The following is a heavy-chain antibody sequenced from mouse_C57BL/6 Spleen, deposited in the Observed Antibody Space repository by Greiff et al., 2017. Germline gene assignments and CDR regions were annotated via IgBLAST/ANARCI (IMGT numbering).Heavy chain of an antibody. CDR2: ISSGSSTI. V-gene: IGHV5-17*01. CDR1: GFTFSDYG. CDR3: ARRVFYYGSSPYWYFDV. J-gene: IGHJ1*03. Sequence: EVQLVESGGGLVKPGGSLKLSCAASGFTFSDYGMHWVRQAPEKGLEWVAYISSGSSTIYYADTVKGRFTITRDNAKNTLFLQMTSLRSEDPAMYYCARRVFYYGSSPYWYFDVWGTGTTVTVSS. D-gene: IGHD1-1*01.